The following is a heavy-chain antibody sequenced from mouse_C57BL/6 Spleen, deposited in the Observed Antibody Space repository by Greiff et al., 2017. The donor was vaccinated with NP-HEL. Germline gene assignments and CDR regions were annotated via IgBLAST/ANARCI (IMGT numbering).Heavy chain of an antibody. J-gene: IGHJ4*01. CDR3: ARGFITTVVADYYAMDY. D-gene: IGHD1-1*01. CDR2: IDPSDSYT. V-gene: IGHV1-50*01. CDR1: GYTFTSYW. Sequence: VQLQQPGAELVKPGASVKLSCKASGYTFTSYWMQWVKQRPGQGLEWIGEIDPSDSYTNSNQKFKGKATLTVDTSSSTAYMQLSSLTSEDSAVYYCARGFITTVVADYYAMDYWGQGTSVTVSS.